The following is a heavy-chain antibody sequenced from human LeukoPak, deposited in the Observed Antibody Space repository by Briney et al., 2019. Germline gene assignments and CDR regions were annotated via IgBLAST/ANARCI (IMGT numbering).Heavy chain of an antibody. CDR3: ARGRIVVVPAAMRTYYYGMDV. CDR2: INHSGST. D-gene: IGHD2-2*01. Sequence: SGTLSLTCAVYGGSFSGYYWSWIRQPPGKGLEWIGEINHSGSTNYNPSLKSRVTISVDTSKNQFSLKLSSVTAADTAVYYCARGRIVVVPAAMRTYYYGMDVWGQGTTVTVSS. V-gene: IGHV4-34*01. CDR1: GGSFSGYY. J-gene: IGHJ6*02.